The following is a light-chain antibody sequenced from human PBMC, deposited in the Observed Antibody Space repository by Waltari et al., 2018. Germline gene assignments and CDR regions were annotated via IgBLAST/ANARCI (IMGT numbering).Light chain of an antibody. CDR2: DVS. J-gene: IGLJ2*01. CDR3: CSYAGSYTFVV. V-gene: IGLV2-11*01. CDR1: SSDVGGYKY. Sequence: QSALSQPRSVSGSPGQSVTISCTGTSSDVGGYKYVSWYQQHPRKAPQLMIYDVSKRASGVPDRFSSYKSGNTASRTISGLQAEGEAYYCCCSYAGSYTFVVFVGGTKLTVL.